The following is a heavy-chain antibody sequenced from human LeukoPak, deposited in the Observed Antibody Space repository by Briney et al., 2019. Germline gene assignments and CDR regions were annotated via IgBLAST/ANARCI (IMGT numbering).Heavy chain of an antibody. CDR3: ARDMNYNLDY. CDR1: GFTFRNSY. Sequence: GGSLKLSCAASGFTFRNSYIHWVRQAPGKGLVWVSRIDIDGNTIYADPVKGRFTISRDNAKSTLYLQMNSLRPDDTAVYYCARDMNYNLDYWGQGTLVTVSP. D-gene: IGHD1-7*01. V-gene: IGHV3-74*01. J-gene: IGHJ4*02. CDR2: IDIDGNT.